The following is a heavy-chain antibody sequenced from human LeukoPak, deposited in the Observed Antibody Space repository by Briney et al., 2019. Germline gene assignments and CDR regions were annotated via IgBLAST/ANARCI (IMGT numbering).Heavy chain of an antibody. CDR1: GGSISSYY. CDR2: IYYSGST. Sequence: PSETLSLTCTVSGGSISSYYWGWIRQPPGKGLEWIGYIYYSGSTNYNPSLKSRVTISVDTSKNQFSPKLSSVTAADTAVYYCARGATSHVDTAMAHWGQGTLVTVSS. J-gene: IGHJ4*02. CDR3: ARGATSHVDTAMAH. D-gene: IGHD5-18*01. V-gene: IGHV4-59*01.